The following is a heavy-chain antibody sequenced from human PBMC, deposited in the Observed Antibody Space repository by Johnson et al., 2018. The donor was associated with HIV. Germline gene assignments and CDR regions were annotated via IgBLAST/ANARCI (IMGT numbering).Heavy chain of an antibody. D-gene: IGHD5/OR15-5a*01. Sequence: VQLVESGGGVVQPGRSLRLSCAASGFTVRSNYMSWVRQAPGKGLEWVSVIYSGGSTYYADSVKGRFTISRDNSKNTLYLQMNTLRAEDTAVYYCAKVSRYDAFDIWGQGTMVTVSS. CDR1: GFTVRSNY. V-gene: IGHV3-66*02. CDR3: AKVSRYDAFDI. CDR2: IYSGGST. J-gene: IGHJ3*02.